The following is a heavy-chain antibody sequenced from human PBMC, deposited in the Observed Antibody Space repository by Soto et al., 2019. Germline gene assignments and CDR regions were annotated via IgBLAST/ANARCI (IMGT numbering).Heavy chain of an antibody. J-gene: IGHJ4*02. V-gene: IGHV4-39*01. Sequence: PSEILSLTCTVSGGSIDSRSYYWGWIRQSPGKGLEWIGSIYYSGSTYYNPSLKSRVAMSVDTSKNQFSLKLRSVSAADTAVYYCARQRTWVVTQAYFDDWGQGSLVTVSS. CDR3: ARQRTWVVTQAYFDD. D-gene: IGHD2-21*02. CDR1: GGSIDSRSYY. CDR2: IYYSGST.